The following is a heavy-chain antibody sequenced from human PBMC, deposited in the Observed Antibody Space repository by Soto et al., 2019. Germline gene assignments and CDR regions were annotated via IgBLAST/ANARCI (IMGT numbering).Heavy chain of an antibody. J-gene: IGHJ6*02. Sequence: QVQQQQWGAGLLKPSETLSLICGVYGGSIRGYYWCWIRQSPGKGLEWIGDINDNGGTNYNPSLKSRVTTSLDTYKKQVSLMVSSVTAADTAVYYCARGRYSYETIYYKFYYSALDGWGQGTTVTVSS. D-gene: IGHD3-10*01. CDR3: ARGRYSYETIYYKFYYSALDG. CDR1: GGSIRGYY. V-gene: IGHV4-34*01. CDR2: INDNGGT.